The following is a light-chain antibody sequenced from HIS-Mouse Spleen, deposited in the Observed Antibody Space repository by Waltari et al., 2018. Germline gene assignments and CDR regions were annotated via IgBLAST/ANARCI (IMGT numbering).Light chain of an antibody. CDR1: RSDVGCYNY. Sequence: QSALTQPASVSGSPGQSITISCTGTRSDVGCYNYVSWYQQHPGKAPKLMIYDVSNRPSGVSNRFSGSKSGNTASLTISGLQAEDEADYYCSSYTSSSTEVFGGGTKLTVL. V-gene: IGLV2-14*03. CDR2: DVS. CDR3: SSYTSSSTEV. J-gene: IGLJ3*02.